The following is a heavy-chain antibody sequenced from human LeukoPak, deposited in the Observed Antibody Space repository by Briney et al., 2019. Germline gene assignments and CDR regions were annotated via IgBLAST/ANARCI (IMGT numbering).Heavy chain of an antibody. Sequence: GGSLRLSCAASGFTFSHAWMTWVRQAPGKGLEWVGRIKSKTDGGTTDYAAPVKGRFTISRDDSKNTQYLQINSLKIEDTAVYYCTTEDIVVVVGAYDYWGQGTLVTVPS. D-gene: IGHD2-15*01. CDR1: GFTFSHAW. CDR3: TTEDIVVVVGAYDY. CDR2: IKSKTDGGTT. V-gene: IGHV3-15*01. J-gene: IGHJ4*02.